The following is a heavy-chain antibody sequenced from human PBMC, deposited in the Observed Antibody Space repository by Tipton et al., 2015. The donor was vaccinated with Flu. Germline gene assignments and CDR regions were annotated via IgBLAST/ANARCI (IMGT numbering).Heavy chain of an antibody. CDR3: AKGRPFYDFWSGYYGAMDS. V-gene: IGHV3-43*02. Sequence: SLRLSCTASEFTFDDYAMHWVRQAPGKGLEWVSLITGDGDNTYYTDSVEGRFTISRDNSKNFLYLQMNSLRTEDTALYYCAKGRPFYDFWSGYYGAMDSWGQGTLVTVSS. CDR2: ITGDGDNT. D-gene: IGHD3-3*01. J-gene: IGHJ4*02. CDR1: EFTFDDYA.